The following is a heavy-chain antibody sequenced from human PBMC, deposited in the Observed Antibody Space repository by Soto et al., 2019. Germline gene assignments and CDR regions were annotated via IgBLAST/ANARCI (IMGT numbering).Heavy chain of an antibody. CDR1: GFTFSSYG. J-gene: IGHJ6*03. D-gene: IGHD5-12*01. V-gene: IGHV3-33*01. CDR2: IWYDGSNK. Sequence: GGSLRLSCAASGFTFSSYGMHWVRQAPGKGLEWVAVIWYDGSNKYYADSVKGRFTITRDNSKNTLYLQMNSLRAEDTAVYYCARDGRGGEYSGYVGASMDVWGKGTTVTVSS. CDR3: ARDGRGGEYSGYVGASMDV.